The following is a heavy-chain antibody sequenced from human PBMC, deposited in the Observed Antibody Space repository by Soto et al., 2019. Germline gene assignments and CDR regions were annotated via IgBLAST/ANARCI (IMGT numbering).Heavy chain of an antibody. V-gene: IGHV1-46*01. CDR2: INPNGDST. Sequence: GASVKVSCKDSGYTFTGYYMHWVRQAPGQGPEWMGVINPNGDSTNYAQKFQGRVTMTRDTSTSTVHMELSSLRFEDTAVYYCARESSSGYYGMDVWGQGTTVTVSS. CDR1: GYTFTGYY. CDR3: ARESSSGYYGMDV. J-gene: IGHJ6*02. D-gene: IGHD6-6*01.